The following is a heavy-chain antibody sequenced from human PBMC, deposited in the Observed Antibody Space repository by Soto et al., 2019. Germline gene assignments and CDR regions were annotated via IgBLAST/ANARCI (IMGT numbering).Heavy chain of an antibody. CDR3: ARDQVSSYYYDSSGYLFDY. CDR2: INAGNGNT. Sequence: QVQLVQSGAEVKKPGASVKVSCKASGYTFTSYAMHWVRQAPGQRLEWMGWINAGNGNTKYSQKFQGRVTITMDISASIAYMELSSLRSEDTAVYYCARDQVSSYYYDSSGYLFDYWGQGSLVTVSS. J-gene: IGHJ4*02. CDR1: GYTFTSYA. V-gene: IGHV1-3*01. D-gene: IGHD3-22*01.